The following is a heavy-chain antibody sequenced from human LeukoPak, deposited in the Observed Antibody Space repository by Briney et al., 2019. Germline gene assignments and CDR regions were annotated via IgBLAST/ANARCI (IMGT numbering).Heavy chain of an antibody. D-gene: IGHD2-8*02. Sequence: GGSLRLSCAASGFTFSKYWMLWVRQAPGKGLESVSRINTDGTVTTYADSVKGRFTISRDNAKNTLYLQMNSLGVEDTAVYSCASDFTGPDDYWGQGTLVTVSS. V-gene: IGHV3-74*01. CDR1: GFTFSKYW. CDR2: INTDGTVT. J-gene: IGHJ4*02. CDR3: ASDFTGPDDY.